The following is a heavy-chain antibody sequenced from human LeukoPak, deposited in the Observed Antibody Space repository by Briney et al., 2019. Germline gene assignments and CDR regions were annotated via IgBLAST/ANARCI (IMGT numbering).Heavy chain of an antibody. CDR2: ISGSGTRT. CDR3: AKDYNSDSAGYSFGY. J-gene: IGHJ4*02. CDR1: GFTFSSLA. D-gene: IGHD3-22*01. V-gene: IGHV3-23*01. Sequence: PGGSLRLSCAVSGFTFSSLAVIWVRQAPGKGREWVSGISGSGTRTYYADSVKGRFTISRDNSENTLYLQMNSLRAEDTAVYFCAKDYNSDSAGYSFGYWGQGTLVTVSS.